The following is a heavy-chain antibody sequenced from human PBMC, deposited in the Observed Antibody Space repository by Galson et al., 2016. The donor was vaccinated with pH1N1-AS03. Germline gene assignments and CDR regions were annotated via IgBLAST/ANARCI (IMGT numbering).Heavy chain of an antibody. CDR2: IYHSGTT. V-gene: IGHV4-30-2*01. Sequence: TLSLPCAVSGGSISSSGVYSWSWIRQPPGKGLEWIGNIYHSGTTYYSPSLKSRVTISIDRSQNQFSLKLTSVTAADTAVYYCARGSGGYGLDVWGQGTTVIVSS. J-gene: IGHJ6*02. CDR3: ARGSGGYGLDV. CDR1: GGSISSSGVYS. D-gene: IGHD5-12*01.